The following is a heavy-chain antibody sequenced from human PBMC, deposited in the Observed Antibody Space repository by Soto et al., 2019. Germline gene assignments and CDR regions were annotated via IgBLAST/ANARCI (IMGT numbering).Heavy chain of an antibody. Sequence: QVQLVQSGAEVKKPGSSVKVSCEASGGTFSGHAISWVRQAPGQGPEWMGGLIPRFGTTQHAQNFQGRLTITADKSTSTAYMELTSLRFDDTAIYYCARGPNWGYRFDSWGQGTLVTVSS. J-gene: IGHJ4*02. CDR3: ARGPNWGYRFDS. D-gene: IGHD7-27*01. CDR2: LIPRFGTT. V-gene: IGHV1-69*06. CDR1: GGTFSGHA.